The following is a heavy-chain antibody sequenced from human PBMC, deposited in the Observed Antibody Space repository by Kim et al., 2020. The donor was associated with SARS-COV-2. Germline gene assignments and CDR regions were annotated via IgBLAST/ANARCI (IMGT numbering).Heavy chain of an antibody. V-gene: IGHV4-39*01. D-gene: IGHD2-2*01. Sequence: SETLSLTCTVSGGSISSSSYYWGWIRQPPGKGLEWIGSIYCSGSTYYNPSLKSRVTISVDTSKNQFSLKLSSVTAADTAVYYCARHSPSSRVVVVPAIDYWGQGTLVTVSS. CDR1: GGSISSSSYY. J-gene: IGHJ4*02. CDR2: IYCSGST. CDR3: ARHSPSSRVVVVPAIDY.